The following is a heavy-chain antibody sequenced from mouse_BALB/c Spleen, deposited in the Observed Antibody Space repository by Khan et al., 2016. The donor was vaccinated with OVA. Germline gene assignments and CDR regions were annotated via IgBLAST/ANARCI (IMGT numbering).Heavy chain of an antibody. CDR1: GFTFSNYG. CDR2: ISSGDTT. CDR3: ARDYWFAY. V-gene: IGHV5-6-5*01. Sequence: EVQRVESGGGLVKPGGSLKLSCAASGFTFSNYGVSWVRQTPEKRLEWVASISSGDTTYYPDSVKGRFTISRDNARNLMYLQMSSLRSEDTAMYYWARDYWFAYWGQGTLVTVSA. J-gene: IGHJ3*01.